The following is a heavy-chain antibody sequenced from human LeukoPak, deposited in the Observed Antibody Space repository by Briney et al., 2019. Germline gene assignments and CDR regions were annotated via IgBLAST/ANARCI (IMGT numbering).Heavy chain of an antibody. Sequence: KSGGSLRLSCAASGFTFSSYWMSWVRQAPGKGLEWVSSISSSTSYIYYADSVKGRFTISRDNAKNSLYLQMNSLRPEDTAVYYCARENSGSYYQFDCWGQGTLVTVSS. CDR1: GFTFSSYW. V-gene: IGHV3-21*01. CDR3: ARENSGSYYQFDC. CDR2: ISSSTSYI. D-gene: IGHD1-26*01. J-gene: IGHJ4*02.